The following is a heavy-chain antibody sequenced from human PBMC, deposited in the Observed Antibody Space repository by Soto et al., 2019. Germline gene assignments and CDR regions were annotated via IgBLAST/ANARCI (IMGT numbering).Heavy chain of an antibody. CDR3: ARDLNKATDIVATIAWAAFDI. Sequence: GGSLRLSCAASGFTFSSYAMHWVRQAPGKGLEYVSAISSNGGSTYYANSVKGRFTISRDNSKNTLYLQMGSLRAEDMAVYYCARDLNKATDIVATIAWAAFDIWGQGTMVTVS. V-gene: IGHV3-64*01. CDR1: GFTFSSYA. CDR2: ISSNGGST. D-gene: IGHD5-12*01. J-gene: IGHJ3*02.